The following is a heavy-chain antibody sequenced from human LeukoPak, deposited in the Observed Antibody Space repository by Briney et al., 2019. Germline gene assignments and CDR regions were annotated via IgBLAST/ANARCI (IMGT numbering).Heavy chain of an antibody. CDR1: GFTFSEYA. D-gene: IGHD2-8*01. J-gene: IGHJ3*02. V-gene: IGHV3-23*01. Sequence: GGSLRLSCAASGFTFSEYAMNWVRQAPGKGLEWVAGVSGGGDTTYYADSVKGHLTISRDNSKNTLYLQLNSLRAEDTAVFYCAKDSVARNGVYDAFDIWGQGTMVTVSS. CDR3: AKDSVARNGVYDAFDI. CDR2: VSGGGDTT.